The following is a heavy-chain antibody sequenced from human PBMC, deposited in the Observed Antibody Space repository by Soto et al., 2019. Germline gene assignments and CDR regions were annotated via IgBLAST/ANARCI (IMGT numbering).Heavy chain of an antibody. CDR3: ARASIAAAGYYFDY. J-gene: IGHJ4*02. CDR2: LYSGGST. V-gene: IGHV3-53*01. CDR1: GFTVSTNS. D-gene: IGHD6-13*01. Sequence: EVQLVESGGGLIQPGGSLGLSCAASGFTVSTNSMSWVRQAPGKGLGWVSVLYSGGSTYYADSVKGRFTISRDNSKNTLYLQMNSLRAEDTAVYYCARASIAAAGYYFDYWGQGTLVTVSS.